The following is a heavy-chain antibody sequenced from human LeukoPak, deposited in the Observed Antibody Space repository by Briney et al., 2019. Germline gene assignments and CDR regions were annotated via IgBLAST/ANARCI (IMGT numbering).Heavy chain of an antibody. D-gene: IGHD1-26*01. CDR3: ARHQSGSYYYYGMDV. V-gene: IGHV1-69*13. CDR2: IIPIFGTA. J-gene: IGHJ6*02. Sequence: SVKVSCKASGGTFSSYAISWVRQAPGQGLEWMGGIIPIFGTANYAQKFQGRATITADESTSTAYMELSSLRSEDTAVYYCARHQSGSYYYYGMDVWGQGTTVTVSS. CDR1: GGTFSSYA.